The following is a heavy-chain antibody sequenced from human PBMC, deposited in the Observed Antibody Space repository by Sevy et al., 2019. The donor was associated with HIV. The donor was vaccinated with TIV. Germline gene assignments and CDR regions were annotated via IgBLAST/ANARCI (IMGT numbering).Heavy chain of an antibody. CDR3: ARDRNDFWSGSQGGYYHYGMDV. V-gene: IGHV3-30-3*01. J-gene: IGHJ6*02. CDR1: GFTFSSYA. Sequence: GGSLRLSCAASGFTFSSYAMHWVRQAPGKGLEWVAVISYDGSNKYYADSVKGRFTISRDNSKNTLYLQMNSLRAEDTAVYYCARDRNDFWSGSQGGYYHYGMDVWGQGTTVTVSS. D-gene: IGHD3-3*01. CDR2: ISYDGSNK.